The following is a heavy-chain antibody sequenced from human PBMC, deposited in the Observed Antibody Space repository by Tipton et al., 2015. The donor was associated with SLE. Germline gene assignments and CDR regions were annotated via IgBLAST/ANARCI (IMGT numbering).Heavy chain of an antibody. CDR2: IKRKTDGGTT. CDR1: GFTFSNAW. CDR3: TRDEAVTPLDH. D-gene: IGHD4-17*01. V-gene: IGHV3-15*01. Sequence: GSLRLSCAASGFTFSNAWMGWVRQAPGKGLEWVGRIKRKTDGGTTDYAATVKGRFTISRDDSKNTLYLQMNSLKTEDTAVYYCTRDEAVTPLDHWGQGTLVTVSS. J-gene: IGHJ4*02.